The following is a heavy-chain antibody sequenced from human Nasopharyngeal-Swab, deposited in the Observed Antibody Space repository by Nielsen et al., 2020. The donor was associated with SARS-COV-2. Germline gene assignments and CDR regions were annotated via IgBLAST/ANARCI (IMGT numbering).Heavy chain of an antibody. Sequence: GGSLRLSCAASGFDFWKYAMSWVRQAPGNGLECVSTVSNTDGSLTFYADSVKGRFTISRDTSKNTVSLQMNSLRAEDTAVYYCAKDDFCPACAFDVWGQGTIVTVSS. CDR3: AKDDFCPACAFDV. V-gene: IGHV3-23*01. CDR2: VSNTDGSLT. J-gene: IGHJ3*01. CDR1: GFDFWKYA. D-gene: IGHD2-21*02.